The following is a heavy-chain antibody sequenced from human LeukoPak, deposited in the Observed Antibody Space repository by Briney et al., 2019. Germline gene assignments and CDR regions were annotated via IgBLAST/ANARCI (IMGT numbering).Heavy chain of an antibody. D-gene: IGHD5-24*01. Sequence: GGSLRLSCAASGFTFSDSYMSWIRQAPGKGLEYISYISSSGSTIYYADSVKGRFTLSRDNAKNSLSLEMNSLRAEDTAIYYCAREGGRDAYNYFDDWGQGTLVTVSS. CDR1: GFTFSDSY. J-gene: IGHJ4*02. CDR2: ISSSGSTI. CDR3: AREGGRDAYNYFDD. V-gene: IGHV3-11*01.